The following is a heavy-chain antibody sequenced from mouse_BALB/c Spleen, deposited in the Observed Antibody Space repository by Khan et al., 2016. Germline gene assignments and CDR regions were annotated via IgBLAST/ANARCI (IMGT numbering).Heavy chain of an antibody. CDR3: ARSHACYGYDVRSYYAMDY. CDR1: GFTFSSFG. V-gene: IGHV5-17*02. D-gene: IGHD2-14*01. CDR2: ISSGSSTI. Sequence: EVELVESGGGLVQPGGSRKLSCAAAGFTFSSFGMHWVRQAPEKGLEWVAYISSGSSTIYYADTVKGRFTISRDNPKNTLFLQMTSLRSEDTAMYYCARSHACYGYDVRSYYAMDYWGQGTSVTVSS. J-gene: IGHJ4*01.